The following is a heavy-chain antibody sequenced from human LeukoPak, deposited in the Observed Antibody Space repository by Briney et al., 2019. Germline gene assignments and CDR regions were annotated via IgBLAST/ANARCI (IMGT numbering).Heavy chain of an antibody. CDR1: GGTLSSYA. J-gene: IGHJ6*03. Sequence: ASVKVSCKASGGTLSSYAISWVRQAPGQGLEWMGGIIPIFGTANYAQKFQGRVTITADESTSTAYMELSSLRSEDTAVYYCARSLSYGSGTERYYYMDVWGKGTTVTVSS. D-gene: IGHD3-10*01. CDR3: ARSLSYGSGTERYYYMDV. V-gene: IGHV1-69*13. CDR2: IIPIFGTA.